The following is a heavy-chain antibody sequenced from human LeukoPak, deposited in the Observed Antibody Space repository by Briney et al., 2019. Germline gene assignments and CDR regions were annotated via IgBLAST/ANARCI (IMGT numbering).Heavy chain of an antibody. V-gene: IGHV3-43D*03. D-gene: IGHD6-13*01. J-gene: IGHJ4*02. CDR2: ITWDGDNT. CDR1: GFTFDDYA. CDR3: AKGTSSWHEFDY. Sequence: GGSLRLSCAASGFTFDDYAMHWVRQAPGKSLEWVSLITWDGDNTYYANSVKGRFTISRDNSKNSLYLQMNSLRAEDTALYYCAKGTSSWHEFDYWGQGTLVTASS.